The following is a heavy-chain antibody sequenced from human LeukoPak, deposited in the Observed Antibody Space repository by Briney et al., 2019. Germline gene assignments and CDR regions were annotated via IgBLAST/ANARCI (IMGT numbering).Heavy chain of an antibody. CDR1: GFTFSSYA. CDR3: ARGPRYYYFDY. V-gene: IGHV3-30*14. D-gene: IGHD3-10*01. J-gene: IGHJ4*02. CDR2: ISYDGSNK. Sequence: GGSLRLSCAASGFTFSSYAMHWVRQAPGKGLEWVAVISYDGSNKYYPDSVKGRFTISRDNSKNTLYLQMNSLRAEDTAVYYCARGPRYYYFDYWGQGTLVTVSS.